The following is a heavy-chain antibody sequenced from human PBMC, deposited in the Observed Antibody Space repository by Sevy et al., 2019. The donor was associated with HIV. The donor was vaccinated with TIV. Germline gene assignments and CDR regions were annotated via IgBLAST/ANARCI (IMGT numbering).Heavy chain of an antibody. V-gene: IGHV1-8*03. J-gene: IGHJ6*03. D-gene: IGHD6-19*01. CDR3: ARAKAVAGRGDYYYMDV. CDR2: MNPNSGNT. Sequence: ASLKVSCKASGYTFTSYDINWVRQATGQGLEWMGWMNPNSGNTGYAQKFQGRVTITRNTSISTAYMELSSLRSEDTAVYYCARAKAVAGRGDYYYMDVWGKGTTVTVSS. CDR1: GYTFTSYD.